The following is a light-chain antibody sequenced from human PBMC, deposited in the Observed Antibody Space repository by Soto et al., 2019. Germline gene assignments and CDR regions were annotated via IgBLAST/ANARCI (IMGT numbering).Light chain of an antibody. V-gene: IGLV2-14*01. CDR3: NSYRTSSTRYV. Sequence: SALTQPASVSGSTGQSITISCTGTSSDVGGYNYVSWYQQHPGKAPKLMISDVTNRPSGVSDRFSGSKSGNTASLTISGLLAEDEADYYCNSYRTSSTRYVFGTGTKVTVL. J-gene: IGLJ1*01. CDR2: DVT. CDR1: SSDVGGYNY.